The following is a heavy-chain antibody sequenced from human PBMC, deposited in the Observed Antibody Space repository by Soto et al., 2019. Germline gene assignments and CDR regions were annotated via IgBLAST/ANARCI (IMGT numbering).Heavy chain of an antibody. D-gene: IGHD6-6*01. V-gene: IGHV3-30*18. J-gene: IGHJ4*02. CDR2: ISHDGTVK. Sequence: GGALRLSWAASRLTFGNNGRRWVRQAPGKGLEWVAVISHDGTVKYYADSVKGRFTISRDNFQNTLDLQMDSLRAEDTAVYYCAHERDTRSSSCFDSWGQGTLVTVS. CDR3: AHERDTRSSSCFDS. CDR1: RLTFGNNG.